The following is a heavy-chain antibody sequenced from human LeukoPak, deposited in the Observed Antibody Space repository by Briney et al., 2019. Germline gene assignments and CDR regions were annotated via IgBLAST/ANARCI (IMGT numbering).Heavy chain of an antibody. CDR1: GYTFTSYA. J-gene: IGHJ4*02. Sequence: GASVKVSCKASGYTFTSYAMNWVRQAPGQGLEWMGIINPSGGSTSYAQKFQGRVTMTRDTSTSTVYMELSSLRSEDTAVYYCARDGLWSGFGYWGQGTLVTVSS. D-gene: IGHD3-3*01. V-gene: IGHV1-46*01. CDR3: ARDGLWSGFGY. CDR2: INPSGGST.